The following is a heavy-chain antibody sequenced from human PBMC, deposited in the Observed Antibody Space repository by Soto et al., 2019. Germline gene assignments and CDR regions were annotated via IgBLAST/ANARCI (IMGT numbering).Heavy chain of an antibody. CDR2: IYYSGST. Sequence: PSETLSLTCTVSGGSVSSGSYYWSWIRQPPGKGLEWIGYIYYSGSTNYNPSLKSRVTISVDTSKNQFSLKLSSVTAADTAVYYCARDYGTRAYDYWGQGTLVTVSS. CDR3: ARDYGTRAYDY. CDR1: GGSVSSGSYY. D-gene: IGHD3-10*01. J-gene: IGHJ4*02. V-gene: IGHV4-61*01.